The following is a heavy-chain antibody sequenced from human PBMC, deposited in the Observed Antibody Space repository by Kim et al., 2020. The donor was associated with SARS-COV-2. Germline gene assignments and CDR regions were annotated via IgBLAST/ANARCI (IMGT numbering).Heavy chain of an antibody. CDR2: IYHSGST. D-gene: IGHD3-10*02. CDR3: ARAGSLELFGAFDI. CDR1: GGSISSSNW. V-gene: IGHV4-4*02. Sequence: SETLSLTCAVSGGSISSSNWWSWVRQPPGKGLEWIGEIYHSGSTNYNPSLKSRVTISVDKSKNQFSLKLSSVTAADTAVYYCARAGSLELFGAFDIWGQGTMVTVSS. J-gene: IGHJ3*02.